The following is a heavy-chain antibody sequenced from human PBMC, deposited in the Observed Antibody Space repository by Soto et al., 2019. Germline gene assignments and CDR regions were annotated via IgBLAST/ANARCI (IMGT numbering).Heavy chain of an antibody. J-gene: IGHJ4*02. D-gene: IGHD6-25*01. V-gene: IGHV3-9*01. CDR2: ISWNSGSI. CDR1: GFTFDDYA. CDR3: ASGPERTGYFDY. Sequence: GGSLRLSCAASGFTFDDYAMHWVRQAPGKGLEWVSGISWNSGSIGYADSVKGRFTISRDNAKNSLYLQMNSLRAEDTALYYCASGPERTGYFDYWGQGTLVTVSS.